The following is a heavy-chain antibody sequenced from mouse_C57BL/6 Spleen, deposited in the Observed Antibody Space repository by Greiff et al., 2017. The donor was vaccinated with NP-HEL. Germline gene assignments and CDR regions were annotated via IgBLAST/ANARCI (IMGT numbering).Heavy chain of an antibody. J-gene: IGHJ1*03. CDR2: IYPGDGDT. Sequence: VKLQESGPELVKPGASVKISCKASGYAFSSSWMNWVKQRPGKGLEWIGRIYPGDGDTNYNGKFKGKATLTADKSSSTAYMQLSSLTSEDSAVYFCANKLGDWYFDVWGTGTTVTVSS. D-gene: IGHD4-1*01. CDR3: ANKLGDWYFDV. V-gene: IGHV1-82*01. CDR1: GYAFSSSW.